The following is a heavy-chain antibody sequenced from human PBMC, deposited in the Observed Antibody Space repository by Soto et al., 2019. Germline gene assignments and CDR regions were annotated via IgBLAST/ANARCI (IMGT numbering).Heavy chain of an antibody. CDR3: ARRYGSAFDF. CDR2: IYYSGST. J-gene: IGHJ3*01. CDR1: GGSISSYY. Sequence: QVQLQESGPGLVKPSETLSLTCTVSGGSISSYYWSWIRQPPGKGLEWIGYIYYSGSTNYNPSLTGXAXIXLDTSKNQCSLKLSSVTAADTAVYYCARRYGSAFDFWGQGTMVTVSS. D-gene: IGHD1-20*01. V-gene: IGHV4-59*08.